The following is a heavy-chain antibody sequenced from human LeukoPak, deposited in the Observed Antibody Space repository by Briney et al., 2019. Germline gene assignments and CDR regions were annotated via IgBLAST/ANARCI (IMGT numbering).Heavy chain of an antibody. CDR1: GYSFISHY. J-gene: IGHJ4*02. V-gene: IGHV1-46*01. D-gene: IGHD6-13*01. CDR3: ERRAPAGRCFDF. Sequence: ASVKVSCKASGYSFISHYIHWVRQAPGQGLEWMGIINPNGGSTTYAQKFQGRVTMTSDTSTRTVYMELSSLRSEDTAVFYCERRAPAGRCFDFWGQGTLLTVSS. CDR2: INPNGGST.